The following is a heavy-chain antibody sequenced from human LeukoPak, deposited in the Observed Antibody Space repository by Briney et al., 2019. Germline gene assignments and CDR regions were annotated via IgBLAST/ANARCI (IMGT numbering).Heavy chain of an antibody. D-gene: IGHD5-12*01. J-gene: IGHJ4*02. CDR1: GFTFSNYG. V-gene: IGHV3-30*18. CDR2: ISNDGRNK. Sequence: PGRSLRLSCAVSGFTFSNYGMHWVRQAPGKGLEGVAVISNDGRNKYYADSVKGRFTISRDNSKNTLYLQMNSLRAEDTAVYYCAEDLISSHDSPDYWGQGTLVTVSS. CDR3: AEDLISSHDSPDY.